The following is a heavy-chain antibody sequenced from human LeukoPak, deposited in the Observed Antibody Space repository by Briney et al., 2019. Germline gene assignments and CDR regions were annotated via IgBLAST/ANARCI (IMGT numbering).Heavy chain of an antibody. CDR2: IIPIFGTA. J-gene: IGHJ6*04. CDR3: ARAGGDDILTGYPYYYGMDV. D-gene: IGHD3-9*01. CDR1: GGTFSSYA. Sequence: ASAKVSCKASGGTFSSYAISWVRQAPGQGLEWMGGIIPIFGTANYAQKFQGRVTITADESTSTAYMELSSLRSEDTAVYYCARAGGDDILTGYPYYYGMDVWGKGTTVTVSS. V-gene: IGHV1-69*13.